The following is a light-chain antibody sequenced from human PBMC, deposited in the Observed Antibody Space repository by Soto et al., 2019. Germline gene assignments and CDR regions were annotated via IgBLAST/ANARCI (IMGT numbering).Light chain of an antibody. Sequence: EIVLTQSPATLSLSPGERATLSCRASQCVSSYFAWYQQKPGQAPRLLIYDASNRATGIPARFSGSGSVTGVTLTVSSLQPEDFAFYYCQQRSNSPLTCGQGNKVDIK. J-gene: IGKJ1*01. V-gene: IGKV3-11*01. CDR3: QQRSNSPLT. CDR1: QCVSSY. CDR2: DAS.